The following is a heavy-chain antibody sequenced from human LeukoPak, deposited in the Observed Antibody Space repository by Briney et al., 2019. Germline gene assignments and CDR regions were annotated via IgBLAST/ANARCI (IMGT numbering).Heavy chain of an antibody. CDR1: GYTFTGYY. V-gene: IGHV1-2*02. J-gene: IGHJ3*02. Sequence: ASVKVSCKASGYTFTGYYMHWVRQAPGQGLEWMGWINPNSGGTNYAQKFQGRVTMTRDTSISTAYMELSRLRSDDTAVYYCARDLRYYDGSGCYRPDAFDIWGQGTMVTVSS. D-gene: IGHD3-22*01. CDR3: ARDLRYYDGSGCYRPDAFDI. CDR2: INPNSGGT.